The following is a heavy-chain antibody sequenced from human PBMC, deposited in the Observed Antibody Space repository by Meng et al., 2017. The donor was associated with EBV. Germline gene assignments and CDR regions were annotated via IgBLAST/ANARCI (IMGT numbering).Heavy chain of an antibody. CDR2: IRSKAKSYAT. CDR3: TRMSSPLDY. D-gene: IGHD2-2*01. V-gene: IGHV3-73*02. Sequence: VELVVAGGGLAPPWGSLDPSWAAFGFTFSGSAMHWVRQASGKGLEWVGRIRSKAKSYATAYAASVKGRFTISRDDSKNTAYLQMNSLKTEDTAVYYCTRMSSPLDYWGQGTLVTVSS. J-gene: IGHJ4*02. CDR1: GFTFSGSA.